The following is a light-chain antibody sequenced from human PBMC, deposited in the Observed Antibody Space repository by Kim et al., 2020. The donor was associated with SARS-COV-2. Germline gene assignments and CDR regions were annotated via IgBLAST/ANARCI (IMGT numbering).Light chain of an antibody. CDR2: DAS. CDR3: QQYADLRSFT. V-gene: IGKV1-33*01. Sequence: DIQMTQSPSPLSASVGDRVTITCQASQDISNYLNWYQQKVGKAPKLLIYDASTLETGVPSRFSGSGSGTDFTFTITSLQPEDIATYYCQQYADLRSFTFGQGTRLEIK. CDR1: QDISNY. J-gene: IGKJ5*01.